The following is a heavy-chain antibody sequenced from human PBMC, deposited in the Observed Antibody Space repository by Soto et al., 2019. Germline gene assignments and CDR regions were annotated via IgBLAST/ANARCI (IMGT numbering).Heavy chain of an antibody. CDR3: ARGPRDSVTAYGCYYYAMDV. D-gene: IGHD3-9*01. CDR2: IYSGGGT. Sequence: EVQLVESGGGLVQPGGSLRLSCAASGFTVSNNYMNWVRQAPGKGLEWVSVIYSGGGTYYAGSVKGRFTISRDNSKNTVYLQMNSLTAADTAVYYCARGPRDSVTAYGCYYYAMDVWGKGTTVSVSS. CDR1: GFTVSNNY. V-gene: IGHV3-66*01. J-gene: IGHJ6*04.